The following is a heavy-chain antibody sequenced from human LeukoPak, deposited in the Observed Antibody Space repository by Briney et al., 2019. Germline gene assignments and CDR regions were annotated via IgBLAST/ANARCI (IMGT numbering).Heavy chain of an antibody. Sequence: SETLSLTCTVSGGSISSGGYYWSWIRQHPGKGLEWIGYIYYSGNTYYNPSLKSRVTISVDTSKNQFSLKLSSVTAADTAVYYCARVAAAGPNCSGGSCYLPYYYYYYGMDVWGQGTTVTVSS. V-gene: IGHV4-31*03. CDR3: ARVAAAGPNCSGGSCYLPYYYYYYGMDV. CDR1: GGSISSGGYY. D-gene: IGHD2-15*01. CDR2: IYYSGNT. J-gene: IGHJ6*02.